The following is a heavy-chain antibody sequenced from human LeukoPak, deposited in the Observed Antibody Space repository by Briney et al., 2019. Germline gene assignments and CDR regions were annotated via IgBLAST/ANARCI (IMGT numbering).Heavy chain of an antibody. CDR2: IYYTGST. CDR1: YGSVSRLNYY. J-gene: IGHJ4*02. Sequence: SETLSLICTVSYGSVSRLNYYWGWLRQPPGTGLEWRGSIYYTGSTYYNPSLKSPVTISVDSSKNQFSLRLSSVTAADTAVYYCARRYSGSHYTHFDYWGQGTLVTVSS. CDR3: ARRYSGSHYTHFDY. V-gene: IGHV4-39*01. D-gene: IGHD1-26*01.